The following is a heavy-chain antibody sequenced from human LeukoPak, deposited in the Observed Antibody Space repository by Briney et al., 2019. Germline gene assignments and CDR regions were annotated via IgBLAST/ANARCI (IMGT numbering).Heavy chain of an antibody. J-gene: IGHJ4*02. CDR2: ISAYNGNT. D-gene: IGHD3-3*01. V-gene: IGHV1-18*01. Sequence: ASVKVSCKASGYTFTSYGISWVRQAPGQGLEWMGWISAYNGNTNYAQKLQGRVTMTTDTSTSTAYMELRSLRSDDAAGYYCARALYYDFWSGYSHWGQGTLVTVSS. CDR3: ARALYYDFWSGYSH. CDR1: GYTFTSYG.